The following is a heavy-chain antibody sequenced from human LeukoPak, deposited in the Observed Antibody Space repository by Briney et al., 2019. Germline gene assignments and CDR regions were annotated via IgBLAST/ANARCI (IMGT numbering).Heavy chain of an antibody. J-gene: IGHJ3*02. CDR2: IYYSGST. V-gene: IGHV4-39*01. CDR3: AKHSRSGYSAYENAFDI. D-gene: IGHD5-12*01. Sequence: SDTLSLTCTVSGGSISSSSYYWDWIRQPPGKGLEWIGSIYYSGSTYYNPSLKSRVTISVDTSKNQFSLKLNSVTAADTAVYYCAKHSRSGYSAYENAFDIWGQGTMVTVSS. CDR1: GGSISSSSYY.